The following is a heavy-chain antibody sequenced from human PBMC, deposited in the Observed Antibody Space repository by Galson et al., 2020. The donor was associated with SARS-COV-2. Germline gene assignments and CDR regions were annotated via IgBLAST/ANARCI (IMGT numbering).Heavy chain of an antibody. CDR1: GFSFSNYG. V-gene: IGHV3-30*18. CDR3: AKDWRWMQPNYGMNI. Sequence: TGGSLRLSCRGPGFSFSNYGIHWVRQAPGKGLEWLAFISYEGSNKYYADSVKGRFTISRDNSKNTLSLQLNSLRGEDTAIYYCAKDWRWMQPNYGMNIWGQGTTVIVSS. CDR2: ISYEGSNK. D-gene: IGHD5-18*01. J-gene: IGHJ6*02.